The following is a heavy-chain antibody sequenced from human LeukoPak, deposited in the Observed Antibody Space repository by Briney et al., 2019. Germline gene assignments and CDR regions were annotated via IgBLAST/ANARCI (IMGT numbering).Heavy chain of an antibody. J-gene: IGHJ6*04. CDR2: ISWNSGSI. Sequence: PGGSLRLSCAGSAFSFHAHAMHWVRQAPGKGLEWVAGISWNSGSIGYADSVKGRFTISRDNARNSLYLQMNSLRAEDTAVYYCARSWSGQDVWGKGATVTVSS. V-gene: IGHV3-9*01. CDR3: ARSWSGQDV. D-gene: IGHD3-3*01. CDR1: AFSFHAHA.